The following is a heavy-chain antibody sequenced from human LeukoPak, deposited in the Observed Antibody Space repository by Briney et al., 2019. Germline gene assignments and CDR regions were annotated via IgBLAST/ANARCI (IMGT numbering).Heavy chain of an antibody. V-gene: IGHV3-48*04. CDR1: GFTFSSYG. CDR3: ASRWGRYDSNLHWYFDL. J-gene: IGHJ2*01. CDR2: ISSSSSTI. D-gene: IGHD3-22*01. Sequence: PGGSLRLSCAASGFTFSSYGMHWVRQAPWKGLEWVSYISSSSSTIYYADSVKGRFTISRDNAKNSLYLQMNSLRAEDTAVYYCASRWGRYDSNLHWYFDLWGRGTLVTVSS.